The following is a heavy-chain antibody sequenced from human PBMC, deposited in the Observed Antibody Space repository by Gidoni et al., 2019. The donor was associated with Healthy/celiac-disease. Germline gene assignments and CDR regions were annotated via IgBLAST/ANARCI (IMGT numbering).Heavy chain of an antibody. J-gene: IGHJ4*02. Sequence: EVQLVESGGGLVQPGGSLRLSCAASGFTFSSYEMNWVRQAPGKGLEWVSYISSSGSTIYYADSVKGRFTISRDNAKNSLYLQMNSLRAEDTAVYYCARAEVGATTVYWGQGTLVTVSS. CDR3: ARAEVGATTVY. CDR2: ISSSGSTI. CDR1: GFTFSSYE. V-gene: IGHV3-48*03. D-gene: IGHD1-26*01.